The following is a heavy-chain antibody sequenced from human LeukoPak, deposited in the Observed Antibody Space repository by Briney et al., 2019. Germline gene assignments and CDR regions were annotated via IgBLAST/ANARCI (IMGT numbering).Heavy chain of an antibody. D-gene: IGHD1-26*01. CDR2: INPNSGGT. Sequence: GASVKVSCKASGYTFTGYYMHWVRQAPGQGLEWMGWINPNSGGTNYAQKFQGWVTMTRDTSISTAYMELSRLRSDDTAVYYCARGFPGWVRGSHSTGWFDPWGQGTLVTVSS. J-gene: IGHJ5*02. V-gene: IGHV1-2*04. CDR3: ARGFPGWVRGSHSTGWFDP. CDR1: GYTFTGYY.